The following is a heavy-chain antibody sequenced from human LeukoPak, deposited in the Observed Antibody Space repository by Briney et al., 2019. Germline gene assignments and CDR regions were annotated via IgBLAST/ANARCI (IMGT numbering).Heavy chain of an antibody. CDR1: GYTFTFYY. CDR3: ARVVTIFGVVEGPDY. Sequence: ASVKVSCKASGYTFTFYYLHWVRQAPGQGLEWMGIINPSGGSTSYAQKFQGRVTMTRDMSTSTVYMELSSLRSEDTAVYYCARVVTIFGVVEGPDYWGQGTLVTVSS. J-gene: IGHJ4*02. V-gene: IGHV1-46*01. D-gene: IGHD3-3*01. CDR2: INPSGGST.